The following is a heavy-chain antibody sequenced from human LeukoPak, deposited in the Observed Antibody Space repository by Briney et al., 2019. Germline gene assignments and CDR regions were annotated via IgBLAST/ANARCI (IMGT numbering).Heavy chain of an antibody. CDR2: ISGSGGST. CDR1: GFTFSSYA. Sequence: PGGSLRLSCVGSGFTFSSYAMSWVRQAPGKGLEWVSVISGSGGSTYYAESVKGRFTISRDNSKNTLYLQMNSLRAEDTAVYYCAKVGRYCSGGSCYYHPFDYWGQGTLVTVSS. J-gene: IGHJ4*02. D-gene: IGHD2-15*01. V-gene: IGHV3-23*01. CDR3: AKVGRYCSGGSCYYHPFDY.